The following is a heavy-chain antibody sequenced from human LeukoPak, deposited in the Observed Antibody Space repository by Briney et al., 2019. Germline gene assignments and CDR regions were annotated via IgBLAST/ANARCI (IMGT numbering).Heavy chain of an antibody. CDR3: AKDHGSSDWYYFDY. CDR1: GFTFSSYA. V-gene: IGHV3-30*02. CDR2: IHYDGSNN. J-gene: IGHJ4*02. Sequence: PGGSLRLSCAASGFTFSSYAMHWVRQVPGKGLEWVAFIHYDGSNNYYADSVKGRFTISRDNSKNTLYLQMNTLRADDTAVYYCAKDHGSSDWYYFDYWGQGTLVTVSS. D-gene: IGHD6-13*01.